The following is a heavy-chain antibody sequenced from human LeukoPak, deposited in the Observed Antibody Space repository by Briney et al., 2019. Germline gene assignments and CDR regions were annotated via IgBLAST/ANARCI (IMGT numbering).Heavy chain of an antibody. CDR3: ARAAAGFDY. D-gene: IGHD6-13*01. J-gene: IGHJ4*01. V-gene: IGHV3-21*01. Sequence: PGGSLRLSCAASGFTFSSYSMNWVRQAPGKGLEWVSSISSSYIYYAYSVKGRFTISRDNAKNSLYLQMNSLRAEDTAVYYCARAAAGFDYWGQGTLVTVSS. CDR2: ISSSYI. CDR1: GFTFSSYS.